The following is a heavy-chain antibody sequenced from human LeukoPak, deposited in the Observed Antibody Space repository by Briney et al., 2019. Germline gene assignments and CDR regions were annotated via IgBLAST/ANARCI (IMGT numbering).Heavy chain of an antibody. CDR2: INPNSGGT. Sequence: ASVKVSCKASGYTFTGYYMHWVRQAPGQGLEWMEWINPNSGGTNYAQKFQGRVTMTRDTSISTAYMELSRLRSDDTAVYYCARDRLVVVPAAIRGYYMDVWGKGTTVTVSS. CDR1: GYTFTGYY. J-gene: IGHJ6*03. D-gene: IGHD2-2*02. V-gene: IGHV1-2*02. CDR3: ARDRLVVVPAAIRGYYMDV.